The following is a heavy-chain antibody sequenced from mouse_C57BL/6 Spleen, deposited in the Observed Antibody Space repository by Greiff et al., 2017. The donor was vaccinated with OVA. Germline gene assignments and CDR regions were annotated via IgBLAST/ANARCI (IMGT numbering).Heavy chain of an antibody. Sequence: VKLQESGAELVRPGASVTLSCKASGYTFTDYEMHWVKQTPVHGLEWIGAIDPETGGTAYNQKFKGKAILTADKSSSTAYMELRSLTSEDSAVYYCTSGPWFAYWGQGTLVTVSA. J-gene: IGHJ3*01. CDR1: GYTFTDYE. CDR3: TSGPWFAY. V-gene: IGHV1-15*01. CDR2: IDPETGGT.